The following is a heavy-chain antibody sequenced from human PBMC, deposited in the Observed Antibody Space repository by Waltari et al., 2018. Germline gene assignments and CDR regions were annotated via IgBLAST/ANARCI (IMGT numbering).Heavy chain of an antibody. Sequence: DVQLVESGGGSVQPGGSLRLSCVASNFTFSRYWMSWVRQAPGKGVEWVAKIRHDGDAKDYVDSVKGRFTISRDNAKNSLFLQMNSLKAEDTAVYYCARGGSYINSWGQGTRVTVSS. CDR1: NFTFSRYW. J-gene: IGHJ5*02. CDR2: IRHDGDAK. V-gene: IGHV3-7*04. D-gene: IGHD3-16*01. CDR3: ARGGSYINS.